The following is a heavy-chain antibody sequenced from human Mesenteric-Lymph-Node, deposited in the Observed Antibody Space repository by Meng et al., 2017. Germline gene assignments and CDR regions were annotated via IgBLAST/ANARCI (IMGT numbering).Heavy chain of an antibody. J-gene: IGHJ6*02. CDR3: ARDVSSGWYSYYYYGMDV. D-gene: IGHD6-19*01. Sequence: ASVKVSCKASGYTFTSYAMNWVRQAPGQGLEWMGWINTNTGNPTYAQGFTGRFVFSLDTSVSTAYLQISSLKAEDTAVYYCARDVSSGWYSYYYYGMDVWGQGTTVTVSS. CDR2: INTNTGNP. V-gene: IGHV7-4-1*02. CDR1: GYTFTSYA.